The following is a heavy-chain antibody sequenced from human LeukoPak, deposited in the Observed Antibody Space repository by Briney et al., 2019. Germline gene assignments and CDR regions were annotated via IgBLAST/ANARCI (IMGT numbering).Heavy chain of an antibody. Sequence: PGGSLRLSCAASGFTFSSYAMHWVRQAPGKGLEWVAVTSYDGSNKYYADSVKGRFTISRDNSKNTLYLQMNSLRAEDTAVYYCARDGVGGDGYNFDYWGQGTLVTVSS. J-gene: IGHJ4*02. CDR1: GFTFSSYA. V-gene: IGHV3-30*01. D-gene: IGHD5-24*01. CDR2: TSYDGSNK. CDR3: ARDGVGGDGYNFDY.